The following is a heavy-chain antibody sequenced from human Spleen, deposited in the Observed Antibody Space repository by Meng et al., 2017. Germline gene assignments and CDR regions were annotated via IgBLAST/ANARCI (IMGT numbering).Heavy chain of an antibody. Sequence: GGSLRLSCAASGFTFSSYSMHWVRQAPGKGLEWVAVISYDGSTTYYADSVKVRFTFSRDNSKNTLYLQMNSLRAEDTAVYYCARERPFWSGYYFYFEYWGQGTRVTVAS. J-gene: IGHJ4*02. CDR1: GFTFSSYS. D-gene: IGHD3-3*01. CDR3: ARERPFWSGYYFYFEY. CDR2: ISYDGSTT. V-gene: IGHV3-30*01.